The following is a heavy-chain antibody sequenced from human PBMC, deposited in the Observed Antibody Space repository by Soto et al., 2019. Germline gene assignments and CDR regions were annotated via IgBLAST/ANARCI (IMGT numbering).Heavy chain of an antibody. CDR3: AKYSGSYPVYNGLSL. CDR1: GFPFSTSA. J-gene: IGHJ6*02. V-gene: IGHV3-23*01. Sequence: EVQLLESGGGLVQPGGSLRLSCAASGFPFSTSAMHWVRQAPGKGLEWVSIISASSDAAYYAESVKGRFASSRDNSKNTLYLQMNNLRAEDTAVYYCAKYSGSYPVYNGLSLWGQGTTVTVS. CDR2: ISASSDAA. D-gene: IGHD1-26*01.